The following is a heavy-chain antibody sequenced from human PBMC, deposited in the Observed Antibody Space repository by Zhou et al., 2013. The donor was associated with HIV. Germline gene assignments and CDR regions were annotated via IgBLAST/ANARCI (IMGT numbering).Heavy chain of an antibody. D-gene: IGHD3-16*01. Sequence: QVQLVQSGAEVKKPGASVKVSCKASGYTFTSYGISWVRQAPGQGLEWMGWISAYNGDTNDAQKFQGRLTMTTDTSTTTAYMELRGLRSDDTAVYFCARNDGDGEFPLGYWGQGTLVTVSS. CDR3: ARNDGDGEFPLGY. CDR1: GYTFTSYG. J-gene: IGHJ4*02. CDR2: ISAYNGDT. V-gene: IGHV1-18*01.